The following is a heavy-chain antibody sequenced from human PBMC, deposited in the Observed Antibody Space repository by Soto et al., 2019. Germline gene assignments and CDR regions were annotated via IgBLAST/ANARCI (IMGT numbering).Heavy chain of an antibody. CDR2: IIPIFGVT. D-gene: IGHD1-26*01. CDR1: GGTFSSYT. CDR3: VRDWESTTQTWGFGDS. J-gene: IGHJ4*02. Sequence: QVPLVQSGAEVKKPGSSVKVSCKASGGTFSSYTITWVLQAPGQGLERLGRIIPIFGVTNYAQKFQDRVTITADRSTTTAYMELSRLRSEDTAVYYCVRDWESTTQTWGFGDSWGQGTLVTVSS. V-gene: IGHV1-69*08.